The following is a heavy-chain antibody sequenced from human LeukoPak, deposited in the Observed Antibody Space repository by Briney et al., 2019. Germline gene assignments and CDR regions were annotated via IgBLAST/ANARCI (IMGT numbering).Heavy chain of an antibody. D-gene: IGHD2-21*02. CDR2: ISTYSGNT. V-gene: IGHV1-18*01. CDR3: ARGGSRVVTYGNFDY. J-gene: IGHJ4*02. Sequence: AASVTVSCTPSGYTFTSYAISWLRQAPGQGLEWMGWISTYSGNTNYAQKLQGRITMTIETSTSTAYMELRSLRSDDTAVYYCARGGSRVVTYGNFDYWGQGTLVTVSS. CDR1: GYTFTSYA.